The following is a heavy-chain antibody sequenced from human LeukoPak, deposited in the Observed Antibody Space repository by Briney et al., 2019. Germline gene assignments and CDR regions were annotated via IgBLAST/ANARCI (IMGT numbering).Heavy chain of an antibody. CDR3: ARGQEFDDGVFDS. CDR1: GFSFSSFA. Sequence: GGSLRLSCAASGFSFSSFAMTWVRQAPGKGLEWVSTNGATAYNPDSVKGRFTISRDNSKNTVYLQMNSLRVEDTAIYYCARGQEFDDGVFDSWGQGTLVTVSS. J-gene: IGHJ4*02. D-gene: IGHD1-1*01. V-gene: IGHV3-23*01. CDR2: NGATA.